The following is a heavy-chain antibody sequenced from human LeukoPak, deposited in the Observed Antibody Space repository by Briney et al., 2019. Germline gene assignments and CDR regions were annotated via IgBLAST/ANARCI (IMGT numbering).Heavy chain of an antibody. Sequence: GGSLRLSCAASEFTLSSYSMNWVRQAPGKGLEWVSSISSSSSYIYYADSVKGRFTISRDNAKNSLYLQMNSLRAEDTAVYYCARDLLITIFGVVISTTYYYYGMDVWGQGTTVTVSS. J-gene: IGHJ6*02. CDR1: EFTLSSYS. CDR3: ARDLLITIFGVVISTTYYYYGMDV. V-gene: IGHV3-21*01. D-gene: IGHD3-3*01. CDR2: ISSSSSYI.